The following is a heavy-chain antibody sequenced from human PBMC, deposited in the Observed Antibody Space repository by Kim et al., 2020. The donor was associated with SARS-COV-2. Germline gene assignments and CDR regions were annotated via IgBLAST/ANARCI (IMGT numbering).Heavy chain of an antibody. D-gene: IGHD3-9*01. Sequence: GGSLRLSCAASGFTFSSYGLHWVRQAPGKGLEWVAVISYDGINKNYADSVKGRFTISRDNSENTLYLQMNSLRAEDTAVYYCAKDRAYSDTLTGFYTPGYYYYGMDVLGQGTTVTVSS. J-gene: IGHJ6*02. CDR2: ISYDGINK. CDR1: GFTFSSYG. CDR3: AKDRAYSDTLTGFYTPGYYYYGMDV. V-gene: IGHV3-30*18.